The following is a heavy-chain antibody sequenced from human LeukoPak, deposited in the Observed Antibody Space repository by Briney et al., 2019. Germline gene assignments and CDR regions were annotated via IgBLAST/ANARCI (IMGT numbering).Heavy chain of an antibody. J-gene: IGHJ4*02. V-gene: IGHV3-21*01. CDR2: FTSSSSSI. D-gene: IGHD2/OR15-2a*01. Sequence: GGSLRLSCEASGFTFSAYTMSWVRQAPGKGLEWVSFFTSSSSSIYYADSVKGRFTISRDNAKNSLYLQLNSLRAEDTAVYYCARGWGFYYFDSWGQGTLVTVSS. CDR3: ARGWGFYYFDS. CDR1: GFTFSAYT.